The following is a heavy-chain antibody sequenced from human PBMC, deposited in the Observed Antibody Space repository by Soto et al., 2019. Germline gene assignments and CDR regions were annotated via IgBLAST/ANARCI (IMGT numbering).Heavy chain of an antibody. CDR3: ARGKLDVLRYFDWLLYDY. CDR2: IYHSGST. D-gene: IGHD3-9*01. V-gene: IGHV4-59*12. Sequence: SETLSLTCTVSGASISNYYWSWIRQPPGKGLEWIGYIYHSGSTNYNPSLKSRVTISVDTSKNQFSLKLSSVTAADTAVYYCARGKLDVLRYFDWLLYDYWGQGTLVTVSS. J-gene: IGHJ4*02. CDR1: GASISNYY.